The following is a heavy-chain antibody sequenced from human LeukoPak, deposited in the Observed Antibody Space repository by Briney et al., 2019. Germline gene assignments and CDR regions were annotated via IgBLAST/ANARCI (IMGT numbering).Heavy chain of an antibody. D-gene: IGHD4-17*01. J-gene: IGHJ4*02. CDR3: ARVLDYGDYGYYFDY. Sequence: GGSLRLSCAASGFTFSSYSMKWVRQAPGKGLEWVSYISSSSSTIYYADSVKGRFTISRDNAKNSLYLQMNSLRAEDTTVYYCARVLDYGDYGYYFDYWGQGTLVTVSS. V-gene: IGHV3-48*01. CDR2: ISSSSSTI. CDR1: GFTFSSYS.